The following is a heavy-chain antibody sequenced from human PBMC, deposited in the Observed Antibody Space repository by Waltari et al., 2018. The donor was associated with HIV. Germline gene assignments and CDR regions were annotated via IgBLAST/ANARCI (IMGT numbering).Heavy chain of an antibody. V-gene: IGHV3-74*01. CDR1: GIPFTTYW. CDR3: SSLTTRGDFLDL. Sequence: EVQLVEFGGGLVQPGGSLTLSCVTSGIPFTTYWMHWVRQGPGKGLEWVAVIKFRESESIYAESVRGRFTISRDNARNTVYLQMTSLRAEDTAVYYCSSLTTRGDFLDLWGRGTLVTVSS. CDR2: IKFRESES. J-gene: IGHJ4*02. D-gene: IGHD4-17*01.